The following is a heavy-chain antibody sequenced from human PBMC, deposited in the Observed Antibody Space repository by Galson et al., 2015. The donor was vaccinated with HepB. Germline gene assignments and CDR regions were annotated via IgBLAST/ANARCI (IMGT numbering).Heavy chain of an antibody. D-gene: IGHD6-13*01. Sequence: SLRLSCAASGFTFSGSAIHWVRQTSGKGLEWVGRIRTKASNYATAYAASLQGRFTISRDDSKNTAYLHMKSLKTEDTAVYYCIRMADLSGYSSSRGQGTLVTVSS. J-gene: IGHJ4*02. CDR3: IRMADLSGYSSS. CDR2: IRTKASNYAT. V-gene: IGHV3-73*01. CDR1: GFTFSGSA.